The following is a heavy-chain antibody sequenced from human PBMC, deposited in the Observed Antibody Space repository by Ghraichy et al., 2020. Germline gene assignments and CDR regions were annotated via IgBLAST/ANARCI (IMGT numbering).Heavy chain of an antibody. CDR1: GFTFSSYA. Sequence: GGSLRLSCAASGFTFSSYAMSWVRQAPGKGLEWVSVISGSGGSTYYADSVKGRFTISGDNSKNTLYLQMNSLRAEDTAVYYCAKGGGYYDFWSGYYEYYYGMAVWGQGTTVTVSS. V-gene: IGHV3-23*01. CDR2: ISGSGGST. CDR3: AKGGGYYDFWSGYYEYYYGMAV. D-gene: IGHD3-3*01. J-gene: IGHJ6*02.